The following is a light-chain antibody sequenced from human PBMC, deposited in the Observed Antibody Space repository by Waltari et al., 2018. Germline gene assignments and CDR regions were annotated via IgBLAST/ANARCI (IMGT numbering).Light chain of an antibody. Sequence: QSALTQEASVSGTVGQKVTLSCSGDSSNAGKYPVGWYQQSAHGAPKTVLFGHSLPSGIPDRFSGSKSGTTASLTISGLQPEDEADYYCSTWDSTLSAVVFGGGTKVTVL. CDR1: SSNAGKYP. CDR2: GH. V-gene: IGLV1-36*01. J-gene: IGLJ2*01. CDR3: STWDSTLSAVV.